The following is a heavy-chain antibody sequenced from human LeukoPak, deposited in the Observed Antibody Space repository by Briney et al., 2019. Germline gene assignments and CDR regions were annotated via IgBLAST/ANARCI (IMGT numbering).Heavy chain of an antibody. CDR3: ARAGLTWWDQPDS. J-gene: IGHJ4*02. CDR1: GYTFTGYY. CDR2: FSANNGNT. V-gene: IGHV1-18*04. D-gene: IGHD2-15*01. Sequence: GASVKVSCKASGYTFTGYYMHWVRQAPGQGLEWMGWFSANNGNTNYAQKFRDRVTMTTDTSTSTAYMELRSLRSDDTAIYYCARAGLTWWDQPDSWGQGALVTVSS.